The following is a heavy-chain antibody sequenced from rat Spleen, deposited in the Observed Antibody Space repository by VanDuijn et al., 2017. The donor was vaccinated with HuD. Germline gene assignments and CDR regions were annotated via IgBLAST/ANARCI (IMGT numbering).Heavy chain of an antibody. CDR2: ISTSGGST. CDR3: ARRAALYYWYFDF. Sequence: EVQLVESGGGLVQPGRSLKLSCAASGFTFSNYDMAWVRQAPTKGLEWVASISTSGGSTYYRDSVKGRFTVSRDNAKSTLYLQMDSLRSEDTATYYCARRAALYYWYFDFWGPGTMVTVSS. V-gene: IGHV5-25*01. CDR1: GFTFSNYD. J-gene: IGHJ1*01.